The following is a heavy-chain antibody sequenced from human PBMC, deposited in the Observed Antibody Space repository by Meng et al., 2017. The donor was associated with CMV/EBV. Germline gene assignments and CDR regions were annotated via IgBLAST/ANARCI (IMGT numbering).Heavy chain of an antibody. J-gene: IGHJ4*02. CDR1: GGSIYSSTFY. V-gene: IGHV4-39*07. CDR3: ARDIGGRRIAARPDY. Sequence: GSLRLSCTVSGGSIYSSTFYWGWIRQPPGKGLEWIGSIYFGRNTYYNPSLKSRVTISIDTSKNQFSLRLSSVTAADTAVYYCARDIGGRRIAARPDYWGQGTLVTVSS. D-gene: IGHD6-6*01. CDR2: IYFGRNT.